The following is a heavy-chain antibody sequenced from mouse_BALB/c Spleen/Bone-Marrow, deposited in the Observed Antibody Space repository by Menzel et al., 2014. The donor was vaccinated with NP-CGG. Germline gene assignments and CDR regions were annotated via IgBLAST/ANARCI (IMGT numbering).Heavy chain of an antibody. CDR2: ISCYNGAT. V-gene: IGHV1S34*01. J-gene: IGHJ4*01. CDR3: VRRGNPSVYYAMDY. Sequence: LVKTGASVKISCKASGFSFTGYYMHWVKQSHGKSLEWIGYISCYNGATSYNQNFKGKATFTVDTSSSTAYMQFNSMTSEDSAVYSCVRRGNPSVYYAMDYWGQGTSVTVSS. CDR1: GFSFTGYY.